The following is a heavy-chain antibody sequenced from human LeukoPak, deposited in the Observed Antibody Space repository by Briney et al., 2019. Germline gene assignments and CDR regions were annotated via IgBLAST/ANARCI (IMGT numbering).Heavy chain of an antibody. D-gene: IGHD3-10*01. V-gene: IGHV3-48*03. CDR2: ISVGEPIIM. J-gene: IGHJ6*02. Sequence: GGSLRLSCAASGFTFSTYEVNWVRQAPGKGLEWVSHISVGEPIIMYYADAGRGRFTISRDTPKTSVYIQLTSLSAEDTAVYYCARASLAPYYTAWSMDLWGQGTTVTASS. CDR1: GFTFSTYE. CDR3: ARASLAPYYTAWSMDL.